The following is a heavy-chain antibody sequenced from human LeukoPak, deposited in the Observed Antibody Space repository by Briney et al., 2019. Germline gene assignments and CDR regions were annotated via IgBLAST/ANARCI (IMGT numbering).Heavy chain of an antibody. Sequence: PSETLSLTCTVSGGSISSSIYFWGWIRQPPGKGLEWIGSIYYSGSTYYNPSLKSRVTISVDTSKNQFSLKLSSVTAADTAVYYCASQVTRHAFDIWGQGTMVTVSS. D-gene: IGHD5-18*01. J-gene: IGHJ3*02. CDR2: IYYSGST. V-gene: IGHV4-39*07. CDR1: GGSISSSIYF. CDR3: ASQVTRHAFDI.